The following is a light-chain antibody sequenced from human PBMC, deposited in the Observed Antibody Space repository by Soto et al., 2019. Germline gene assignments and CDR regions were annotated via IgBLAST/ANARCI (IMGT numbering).Light chain of an antibody. CDR2: DVN. J-gene: IGLJ1*01. Sequence: LTQPRSVSGSTGQSVTISCTGTTNYVSWYQQHPGKAPKLMIYDVNKRPSGVPYRFSGSKSGNTASLTISGLQAEDEADYYCCSFAGSYTSYFFGTGTKVTVL. CDR1: TNY. CDR3: CSFAGSYTSYF. V-gene: IGLV2-11*01.